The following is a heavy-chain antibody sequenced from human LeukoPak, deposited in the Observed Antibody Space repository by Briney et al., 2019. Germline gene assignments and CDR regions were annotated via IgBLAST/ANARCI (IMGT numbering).Heavy chain of an antibody. CDR3: ARAERWQPKTYWYFDL. CDR2: IYYSGST. V-gene: IGHV4-39*07. CDR1: GGSISSSNYY. Sequence: SETLSLTCTVSGGSISSSNYYWGWIRQPPGKGLEWIGSIYYSGSTYYNPSLKSRVTISVDTSKNQFSLKLSSVTAADTAVYYCARAERWQPKTYWYFDLWGRGTLVTVSS. J-gene: IGHJ2*01. D-gene: IGHD2-15*01.